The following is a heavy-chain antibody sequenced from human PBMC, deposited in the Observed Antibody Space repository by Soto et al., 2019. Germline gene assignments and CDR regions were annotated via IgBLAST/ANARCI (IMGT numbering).Heavy chain of an antibody. CDR1: GDSISSSH. CDR2: IHYRGRT. Sequence: QMQLQESGPGLVKPSETLSLTCTVSGDSISSSHWNWIRQPLGKALEWIGYIHYRGRTNYNPSLKSRLTISVDTSKNQIFLKLNSVTAADTAVYYCASSGIVGREVNTWFDPWGQGTLVTVSS. CDR3: ASSGIVGREVNTWFDP. D-gene: IGHD3-22*01. J-gene: IGHJ5*02. V-gene: IGHV4-59*01.